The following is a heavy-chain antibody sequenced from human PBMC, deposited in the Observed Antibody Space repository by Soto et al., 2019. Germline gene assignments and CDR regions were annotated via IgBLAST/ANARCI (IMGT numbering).Heavy chain of an antibody. CDR3: ARAGVEQQLVQNNWFDP. J-gene: IGHJ5*02. V-gene: IGHV3-33*01. CDR1: GFTFSSYG. CDR2: IWYDGSNK. Sequence: GGSLRLSCAASGFTFSSYGMHWVRQAPGKGLEWVAVIWYDGSNKYYADSVKGRFTISRDNSKNTLYLQMNSLRAEDTAVYYCARAGVEQQLVQNNWFDPWGQGTLVTVSS. D-gene: IGHD6-13*01.